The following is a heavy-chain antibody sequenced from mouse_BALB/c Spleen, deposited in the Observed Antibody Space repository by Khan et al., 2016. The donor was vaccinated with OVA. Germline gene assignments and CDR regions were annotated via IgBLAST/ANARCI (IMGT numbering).Heavy chain of an antibody. D-gene: IGHD2-14*01. V-gene: IGHV1-4*01. CDR2: INPSNGYT. CDR3: ARGGAYYRSDGWFSY. CDR1: GYTFTTYT. J-gene: IGHJ3*01. Sequence: QVQLKQSGAELARPGASVKMSCKASGYTFTTYTMHWVKQRPGQGLEWIGYINPSNGYTNYNQKFKDKSTLTADKSSSTPYMQLSSRTSDYSAVYYGARGGAYYRSDGWFSYWGQGTLVTVSA.